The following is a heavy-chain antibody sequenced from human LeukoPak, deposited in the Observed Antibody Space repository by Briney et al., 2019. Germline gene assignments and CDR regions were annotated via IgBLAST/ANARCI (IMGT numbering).Heavy chain of an antibody. J-gene: IGHJ6*03. Sequence: GGSLRLSCAASGITFTSHAMSWVRQAPGKGLEWVSLISGSGGHTYYGDSVKGRFTISRDKSKSTLYLQMNSLRAEDTAVYYCAKGGVATMRDGYNYYYYYMEVWGRGTTVTVSS. CDR1: GITFTSHA. V-gene: IGHV3-23*01. CDR3: AKGGVATMRDGYNYYYYYMEV. D-gene: IGHD5-24*01. CDR2: ISGSGGHT.